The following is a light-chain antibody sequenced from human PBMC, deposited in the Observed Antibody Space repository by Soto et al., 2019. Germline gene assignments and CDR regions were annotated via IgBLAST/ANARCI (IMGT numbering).Light chain of an antibody. CDR2: EVS. V-gene: IGLV2-14*03. CDR3: SSYASTSSYV. CDR1: SSDVGGYNS. J-gene: IGLJ1*01. Sequence: QSVLTQPASVSGSPGQSITVSCTGTSSDVGGYNSPSWYQQHPGKPPKLIIYEVSNRPSGVSHRFSASKSGNTASLTISGLQAEDEADYYCSSYASTSSYVFATGTKVTVL.